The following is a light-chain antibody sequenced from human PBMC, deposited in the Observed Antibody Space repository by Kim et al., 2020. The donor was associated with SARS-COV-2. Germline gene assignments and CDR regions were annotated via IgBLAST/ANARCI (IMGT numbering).Light chain of an antibody. CDR3: QQSYRTPYT. CDR1: QTITNY. CDR2: AAS. V-gene: IGKV1-39*01. Sequence: SAFIGDRVTITCRESQTITNYLNWYQLKPGKAPKLLIYAASSLQSWVPSRFSGSGSGTEFTLTISSLQREDFATYYCQQSYRTPYTSGQGTKLEIK. J-gene: IGKJ2*01.